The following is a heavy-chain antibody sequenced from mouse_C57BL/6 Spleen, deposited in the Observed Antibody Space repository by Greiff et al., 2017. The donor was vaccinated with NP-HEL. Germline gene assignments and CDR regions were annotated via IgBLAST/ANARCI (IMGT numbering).Heavy chain of an antibody. D-gene: IGHD1-1*01. CDR2: IWTGGGT. J-gene: IGHJ1*03. CDR1: GFSLTSYA. Sequence: QVQLKESGPGLVAPSQSLSITCTVSGFSLTSYAISWVRQPPGKGLEWLGVIWTGGGTNYNSALKSRLSIIKDNSKSQIFLKMNSLQTEDTARYYCAKITTVVATDFDVWGTGTTVTVSS. CDR3: AKITTVVATDFDV. V-gene: IGHV2-9-1*01.